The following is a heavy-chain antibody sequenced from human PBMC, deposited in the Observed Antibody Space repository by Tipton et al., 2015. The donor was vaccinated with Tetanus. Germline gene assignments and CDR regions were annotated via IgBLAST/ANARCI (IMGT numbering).Heavy chain of an antibody. V-gene: IGHV4-30-2*01. Sequence: TLSLTCTVSGGLITTGGYSWGWIRQPPGQGLEWLGYIYQTDSTYYNPSVRSRLTLSLQRSKNQVSLKLSSVTAADTAVYYCVRANYEFPKKGPFDYWGPGSLVIVSS. CDR3: VRANYEFPKKGPFDY. CDR1: GGLITTGGYS. CDR2: IYQTDST. D-gene: IGHD3/OR15-3a*01. J-gene: IGHJ4*02.